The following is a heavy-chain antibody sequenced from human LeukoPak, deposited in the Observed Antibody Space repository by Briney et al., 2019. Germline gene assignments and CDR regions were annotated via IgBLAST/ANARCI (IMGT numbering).Heavy chain of an antibody. V-gene: IGHV3-72*01. J-gene: IGHJ4*02. Sequence: GGSLRLSCAASGFTFSDHYMDWVRQAPGKGLEWVARIRNKANIYTTEYAASVKGPFTISRDDSKNSLYMQMNSLKTEDTAVYYCTTTQVGATFGLDYWGQGTLVTVSS. CDR2: IRNKANIYTT. CDR1: GFTFSDHY. CDR3: TTTQVGATFGLDY. D-gene: IGHD1-26*01.